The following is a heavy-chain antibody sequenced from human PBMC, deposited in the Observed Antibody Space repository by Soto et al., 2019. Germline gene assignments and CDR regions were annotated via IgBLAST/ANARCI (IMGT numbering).Heavy chain of an antibody. J-gene: IGHJ4*02. CDR2: ISGSGGNT. CDR1: GFDTSVNY. D-gene: IGHD3-22*01. CDR3: AKCYYDSSGPTYYFNY. V-gene: IGHV3-23*01. Sequence: PGGSLRLSCAASGFDTSVNYMTWVRQAPVKGLEWVSAISGSGGNTYYADSVKGRFTTSRDNSKNTLYLQMNSLRAEDTAVYYCAKCYYDSSGPTYYFNYWGQGTLVTVSS.